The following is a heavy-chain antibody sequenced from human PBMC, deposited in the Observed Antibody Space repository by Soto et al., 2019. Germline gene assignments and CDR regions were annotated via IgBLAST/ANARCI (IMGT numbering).Heavy chain of an antibody. J-gene: IGHJ4*02. CDR3: ARRV. Sequence: GGSLRLSCATSGFTFSNYPMNWVRQAPGKGLEWVSGISAGGDSTYYADSVKGRFTIFRDNSKNSVYLQMNILRAEDTAVYYCARRVWGQGTPVTVSS. CDR1: GFTFSNYP. CDR2: ISAGGDST. V-gene: IGHV3-23*01.